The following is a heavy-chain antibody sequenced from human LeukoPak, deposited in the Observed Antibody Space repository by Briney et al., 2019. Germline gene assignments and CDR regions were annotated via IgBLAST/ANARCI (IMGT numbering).Heavy chain of an antibody. CDR2: IKQDGSEK. CDR3: ARGWTIFGVVTYDY. D-gene: IGHD3-3*01. CDR1: GFTFSSYW. V-gene: IGHV3-7*01. J-gene: IGHJ4*02. Sequence: GGSLRLSCAASGFTFSSYWMSWVRQAPGKGLEWVANIKQDGSEKYYVDSVKGRFTISRDNAKNSLYLQMNSLRAEDTAVYYCARGWTIFGVVTYDYWGQGTLVTVSS.